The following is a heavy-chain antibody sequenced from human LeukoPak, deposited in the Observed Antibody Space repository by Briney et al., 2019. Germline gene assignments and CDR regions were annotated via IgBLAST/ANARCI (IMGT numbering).Heavy chain of an antibody. Sequence: QPGGSQTLSCAPSGLTFSSYWMSCVRHAPGEGREWVGYIKQDGSEKYYVDSVKRRFTTSRDNDKKSLYLQISSLRAEDTAVYYCARDTYDSSCYYAHLDYWGQGTLVTVSS. CDR3: ARDTYDSSCYYAHLDY. D-gene: IGHD3-22*01. V-gene: IGHV3-7*01. J-gene: IGHJ4*02. CDR1: GLTFSSYW. CDR2: IKQDGSEK.